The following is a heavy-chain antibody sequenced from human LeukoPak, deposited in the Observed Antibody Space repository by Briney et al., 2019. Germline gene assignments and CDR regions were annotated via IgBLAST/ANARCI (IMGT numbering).Heavy chain of an antibody. CDR3: ARDAQQWLVRGLRYLDY. CDR1: GGSISTSNYY. J-gene: IGHJ4*02. V-gene: IGHV4-61*01. Sequence: SETLSLTCTVSGGSISTSNYYWSWIRQPPGKGLEWIGYIYYSGSTNYNPSLKSRVTISVDTSKNQFSLKLSSVTAADTAVYYCARDAQQWLVRGLRYLDYWGQGTLVTVSS. D-gene: IGHD6-19*01. CDR2: IYYSGST.